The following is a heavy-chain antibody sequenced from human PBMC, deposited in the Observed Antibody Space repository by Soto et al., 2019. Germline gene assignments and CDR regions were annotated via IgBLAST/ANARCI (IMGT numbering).Heavy chain of an antibody. CDR1: GYTFTSYA. CDR3: ARAPSVVVAATNNWFDP. CDR2: INAGNGNT. Sequence: AASVKVSCKASGYTFTSYAMHWVRQAPGQRLEWMGWINAGNGNTKYSQKFQGRVTITRDTSASTAYMELSSLRSEDTAVYYCARAPSVVVAATNNWFDPWGQGTLVTVSS. J-gene: IGHJ5*02. D-gene: IGHD2-15*01. V-gene: IGHV1-3*01.